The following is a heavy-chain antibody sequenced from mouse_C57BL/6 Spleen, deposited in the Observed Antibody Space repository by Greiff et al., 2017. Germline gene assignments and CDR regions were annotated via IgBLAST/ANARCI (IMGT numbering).Heavy chain of an antibody. J-gene: IGHJ4*01. Sequence: EVKLVESGGGLVKPGGSLKLSCAASGFTFSDYGMHWVRQAPEKGLEWFAYISSGSSTIYYADTVKGRVTISRDNAKNTLFLQMTSLRSEDTAMYYCARLGYDPLYAMGYWGQGTSVTVSS. CDR2: ISSGSSTI. CDR1: GFTFSDYG. V-gene: IGHV5-17*01. D-gene: IGHD2-2*01. CDR3: ARLGYDPLYAMGY.